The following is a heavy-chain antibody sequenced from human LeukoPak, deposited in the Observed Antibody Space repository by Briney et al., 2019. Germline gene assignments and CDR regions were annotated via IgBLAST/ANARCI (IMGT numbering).Heavy chain of an antibody. CDR2: ISGSGGST. J-gene: IGHJ3*02. D-gene: IGHD4-17*01. V-gene: IGHV3-23*01. Sequence: PGGSLRLSCAASGLTFSSYAMSWVRQAPGKGLEGVSAISGSGGSTYYADSVKGRFTISRDNSKNTLYLQMNSLRAEDTAVYYCASAHYDLDDAFDIWGQGTMVTVSS. CDR1: GLTFSSYA. CDR3: ASAHYDLDDAFDI.